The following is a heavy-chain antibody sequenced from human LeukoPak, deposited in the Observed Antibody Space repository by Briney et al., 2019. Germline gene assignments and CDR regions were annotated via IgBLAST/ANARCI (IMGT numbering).Heavy chain of an antibody. Sequence: SATLSLTCTVSGDSIISNIYWWDWVRLPPGKGLEWIGATFYTGRTFYNPSLKSRVTISVDTSKNQFSLDLNSATAADTADYYCARRRHNFDFYKVWGQGTRVLVSS. D-gene: IGHD3/OR15-3a*01. CDR3: ARRRHNFDFYKV. CDR2: TFYTGRT. CDR1: GDSIISNIYW. V-gene: IGHV4-39*01. J-gene: IGHJ3*01.